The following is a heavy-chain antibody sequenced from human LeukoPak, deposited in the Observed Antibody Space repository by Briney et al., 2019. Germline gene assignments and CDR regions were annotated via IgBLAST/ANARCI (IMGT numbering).Heavy chain of an antibody. J-gene: IGHJ5*02. CDR1: GFTFSGSA. CDR3: TRHECSSSWWWFDP. D-gene: IGHD6-13*01. V-gene: IGHV3-73*01. CDR2: IRSKANSYAT. Sequence: GGSLKLSCAASGFTFSGSAMHWVRQASGKGLEWVGRIRSKANSYATAYAASVKGRFTISRDDSKNTAYLQMNSLKTEDTAVYYCTRHECSSSWWWFDPWGQGTLVTVSS.